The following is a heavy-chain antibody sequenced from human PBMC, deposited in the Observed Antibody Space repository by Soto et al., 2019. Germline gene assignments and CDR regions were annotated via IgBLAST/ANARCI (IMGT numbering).Heavy chain of an antibody. J-gene: IGHJ3*01. V-gene: IGHV3-23*01. D-gene: IGHD2-15*01. CDR2: ISGSGGST. CDR1: GFTFSSYA. Sequence: EVQLLESGGGLVQPGGSLRLSCAASGFTFSSYAMSWVRQAPGKGLEWVSTISGSGGSTFYADSVKGRFTISRDNSKNPLYLQMNSQIADDTAVYYCAEDRGRSVVGTEEGAFDFWGQGTMVTVSS. CDR3: AEDRGRSVVGTEEGAFDF.